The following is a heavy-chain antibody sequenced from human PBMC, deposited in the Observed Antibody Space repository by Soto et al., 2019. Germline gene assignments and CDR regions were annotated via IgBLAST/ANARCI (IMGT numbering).Heavy chain of an antibody. D-gene: IGHD5-12*01. CDR1: GYTFSNYN. V-gene: IGHV1-18*01. J-gene: IGHJ3*01. Sequence: ASVKVSCKTSGYTFSNYNINWVRQAPGQGLEWMGWLGAYNGNTNYAEKFQGRVTMTTDTSTTTAYMELRSLQSDDTAVYYCARDRDASGYSNDGLDFWGQGTLFTVSS. CDR3: ARDRDASGYSNDGLDF. CDR2: LGAYNGNT.